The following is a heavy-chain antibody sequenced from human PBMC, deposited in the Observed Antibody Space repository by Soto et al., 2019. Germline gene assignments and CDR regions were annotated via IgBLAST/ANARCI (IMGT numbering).Heavy chain of an antibody. CDR1: GFTFSSYA. J-gene: IGHJ5*02. CDR3: SRDRAAAALLWFDP. D-gene: IGHD6-13*01. Sequence: EVQLLESGGGVVQPGGSLRLSCAASGFTFSSYAMSWVRQAPGTGLEWVSAMSGSGGSTYYADSVKGRVTISRDNSKNTLYLQMNLRRAEDTAVSYCSRDRAAAALLWFDPWGQGTMVTVSS. CDR2: MSGSGGST. V-gene: IGHV3-23*01.